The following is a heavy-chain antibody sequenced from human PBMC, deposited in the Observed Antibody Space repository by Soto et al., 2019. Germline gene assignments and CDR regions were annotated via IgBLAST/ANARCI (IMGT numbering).Heavy chain of an antibody. V-gene: IGHV1-18*01. CDR1: GYTFTSYG. CDR2: ISAYNGNT. Sequence: QVQLVQSGAEVKKSGASVKVSCKASGYTFTSYGISWVRQAPGQGLEWMGWISAYNGNTNYAQKLQGRVTMTTDTSTRTAYMELRSLRSDDTAVYYCARVRVTGTSSDDYYYYGMDVWGQGTTVTVSS. CDR3: ARVRVTGTSSDDYYYYGMDV. J-gene: IGHJ6*02. D-gene: IGHD1-7*01.